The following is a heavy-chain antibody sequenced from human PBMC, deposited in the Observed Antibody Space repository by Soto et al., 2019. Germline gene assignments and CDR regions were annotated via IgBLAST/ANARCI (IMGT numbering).Heavy chain of an antibody. CDR3: ARGLEAGYYFAY. J-gene: IGHJ4*02. CDR1: GFNFSSYA. D-gene: IGHD3-22*01. V-gene: IGHV3-23*01. CDR2: ITTSGDRS. Sequence: EVQLLESGGRLIQPAGSLRLSCAASGFNFSSYAMSWIRQAPGKGPEWVAGITTSGDRSGYADSVKGRFTVSSDNSQNTMYLQLNSLRGDDTAIYYCARGLEAGYYFAYWGQGTVVTVSS.